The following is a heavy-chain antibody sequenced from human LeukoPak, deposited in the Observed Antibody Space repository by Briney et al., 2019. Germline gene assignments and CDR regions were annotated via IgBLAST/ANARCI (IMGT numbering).Heavy chain of an antibody. J-gene: IGHJ3*02. CDR2: ISSSSSYI. CDR1: GFTFSSYS. Sequence: GGSLRLSCAASGFTFSSYSMNWVRQAPGKGLEWVSSISSSSSYIYYADSVKGRFTISRDNAKNSLYLQLNSLRAEDTAVYYCARHRYCTSSSCLLERDAFDIWGQGTMVTVFS. V-gene: IGHV3-21*01. D-gene: IGHD2-2*01. CDR3: ARHRYCTSSSCLLERDAFDI.